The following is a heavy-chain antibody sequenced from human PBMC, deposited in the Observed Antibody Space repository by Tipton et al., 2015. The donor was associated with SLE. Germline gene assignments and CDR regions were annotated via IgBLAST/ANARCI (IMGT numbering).Heavy chain of an antibody. CDR1: RGSFSGYH. CDR3: ARGVAHYYDSGSFDI. Sequence: TLSLTCAIYRGSFSGYHWSWIRQTPGKGLEWIGEINYSANTNYNPSLKSRATISIDPSRNQLSLKLSSVTAADTAVYFCARGVAHYYDSGSFDIWGQGTMVTVSS. V-gene: IGHV4-34*01. J-gene: IGHJ3*02. CDR2: INYSANT. D-gene: IGHD3-22*01.